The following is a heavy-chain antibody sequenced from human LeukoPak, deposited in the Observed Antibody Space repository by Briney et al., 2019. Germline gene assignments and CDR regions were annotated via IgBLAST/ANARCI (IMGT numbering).Heavy chain of an antibody. V-gene: IGHV4-59*12. CDR2: IYYGGGA. Sequence: SETLSLTCTVSGGSISSYYWSWIRQPPGKGLEWIGDIYYGGGANYNPPLKSRVTISVDTSKNQFSLKLISVTAAATAGYFFARRALFGELVYYYYMDVWGKGTMVTVSS. CDR1: GGSISSYY. CDR3: ARRALFGELVYYYYMDV. D-gene: IGHD3-10*02. J-gene: IGHJ6*03.